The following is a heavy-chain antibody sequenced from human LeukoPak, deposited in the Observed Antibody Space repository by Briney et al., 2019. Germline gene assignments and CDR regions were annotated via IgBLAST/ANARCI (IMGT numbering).Heavy chain of an antibody. Sequence: PRGSLRLSCAASGFTFSSYGMHWVRQAPGKGLEWVAVIWYDGSNKYYADSVKGRFTISRDNSKNTLYLQMNSLRAEDTAVYYCAKDMDYDFWSGYYGIDYWGQGTLVTVSS. D-gene: IGHD3-3*01. J-gene: IGHJ4*02. CDR2: IWYDGSNK. CDR1: GFTFSSYG. V-gene: IGHV3-33*06. CDR3: AKDMDYDFWSGYYGIDY.